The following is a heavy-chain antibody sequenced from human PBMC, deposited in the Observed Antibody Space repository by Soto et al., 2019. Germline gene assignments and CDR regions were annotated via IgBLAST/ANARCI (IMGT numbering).Heavy chain of an antibody. CDR1: GGSISSYY. CDR2: IYYSGST. Sequence: SETLSLTCTFSGGSISSYYWSLIRQPPGKGLEWIGYIYYSGSTNYNPSLKSRVTISVDTSKNQFSLKLSSVTAADTAVYYCARDDPSAYDFWSGRAYYYYGMDVWGQGTTVTVSS. CDR3: ARDDPSAYDFWSGRAYYYYGMDV. V-gene: IGHV4-59*01. J-gene: IGHJ6*02. D-gene: IGHD3-3*01.